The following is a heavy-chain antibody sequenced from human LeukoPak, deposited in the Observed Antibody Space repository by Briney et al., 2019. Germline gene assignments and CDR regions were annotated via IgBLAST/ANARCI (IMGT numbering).Heavy chain of an antibody. D-gene: IGHD6-13*01. CDR1: GDSISSGDYY. V-gene: IGHV4-31*11. CDR2: IYYSGST. CDR3: ARVREATIAPFFDY. J-gene: IGHJ4*02. Sequence: SQTLSLTCAVSGDSISSGDYYWTWIRQHPGKGLEWIGCIYYSGSTYYNLSLKSRVIISADTSKNHFSLKLSSVTAADTAVYYCARVREATIAPFFDYWGQGILVTVSS.